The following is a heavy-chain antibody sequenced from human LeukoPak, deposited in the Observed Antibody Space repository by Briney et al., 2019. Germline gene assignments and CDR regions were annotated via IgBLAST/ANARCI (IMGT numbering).Heavy chain of an antibody. D-gene: IGHD5-18*01. CDR2: INHSGST. V-gene: IGHV4-34*01. CDR1: GGSFSGYY. CDR3: ARSYGPFDY. Sequence: SETLSLTCAVYGGSFSGYYWSWIRQPPGKGLEWIGEINHSGSTNYNPSLKSRVTISVDTSKNQFSLKLSSVNAADTAVYYCARSYGPFDYWGQGTLVTVSS. J-gene: IGHJ4*02.